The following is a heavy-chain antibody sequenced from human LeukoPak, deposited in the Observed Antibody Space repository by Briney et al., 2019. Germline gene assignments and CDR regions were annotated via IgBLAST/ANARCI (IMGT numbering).Heavy chain of an antibody. Sequence: GGSLRLSCAASGFTFNSYAMSWVRQAPGKGLEWVSLISGSGGSTYNADSVKGRFTISRDNSKNTLYLQMNSLRAEDTAVYYCARPLSIVGATIGAFDIWGQGTMVTVSS. CDR1: GFTFNSYA. D-gene: IGHD1-26*01. V-gene: IGHV3-23*01. CDR3: ARPLSIVGATIGAFDI. J-gene: IGHJ3*02. CDR2: ISGSGGST.